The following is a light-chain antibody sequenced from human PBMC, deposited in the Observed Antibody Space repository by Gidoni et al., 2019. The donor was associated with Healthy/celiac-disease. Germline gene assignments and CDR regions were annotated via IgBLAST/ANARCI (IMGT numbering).Light chain of an antibody. J-gene: IGKJ1*01. CDR3: RQYHSYSWT. Sequence: DIQMTQSPSTLSASVGDRVTITCRASQSISSWLASYQQKPGKAPKLLIYKASSLESGVPSTFCGSGSGTAFTLTISSLQPDDFATYYCRQYHSYSWTFGQGTKVEIK. CDR2: KAS. V-gene: IGKV1-5*03. CDR1: QSISSW.